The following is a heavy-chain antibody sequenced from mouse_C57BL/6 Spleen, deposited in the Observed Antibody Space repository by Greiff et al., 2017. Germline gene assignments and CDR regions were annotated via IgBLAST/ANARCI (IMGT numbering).Heavy chain of an antibody. CDR2: IYPGSGST. J-gene: IGHJ2*01. CDR1: GYTFTSYW. D-gene: IGHD2-5*01. CDR3: GAYYSNYGFDY. V-gene: IGHV1-55*01. Sequence: QVQLQQPGAELVKPGASVKMSCKASGYTFTSYWITWVKQRPGQGLEWIGDIYPGSGSTNYNEKFKSKATLTVDTSSSTAYTQISSLTSEDSAVYYCGAYYSNYGFDYWGQGTTLTVSS.